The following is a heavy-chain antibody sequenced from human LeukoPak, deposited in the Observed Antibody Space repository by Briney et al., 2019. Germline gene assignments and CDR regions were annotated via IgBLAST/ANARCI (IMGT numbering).Heavy chain of an antibody. CDR2: IYYSGST. D-gene: IGHD4-23*01. Sequence: SETLSLTCTVSGGSISSGGYYWSWIRQHPGKGLEWIGYIYYSGSTYYNPSLKSRVTISVDTSKNQFSLKLSSVTAADTAVYYCARVGNEYGIPYYYGMDVWGQGTTVTVSS. CDR3: ARVGNEYGIPYYYGMDV. V-gene: IGHV4-31*03. CDR1: GGSISSGGYY. J-gene: IGHJ6*02.